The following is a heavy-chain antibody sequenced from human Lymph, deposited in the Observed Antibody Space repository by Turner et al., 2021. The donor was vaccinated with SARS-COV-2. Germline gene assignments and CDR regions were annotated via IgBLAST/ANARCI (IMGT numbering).Heavy chain of an antibody. J-gene: IGHJ6*02. CDR1: GYTFTSYD. CDR2: MNPNSGNT. CDR3: ARGRYSGGGMDV. D-gene: IGHD1-26*01. Sequence: QVQLVQSGAEVKKPGASVKVYCKASGYTFTSYDINWVRQATGQGLEWMGWMNPNSGNTGYAQKFQGRVTMTRNISISTAYMELSTLRSEDTAVYYCARGRYSGGGMDVWVQGTTVTVSS. V-gene: IGHV1-8*01.